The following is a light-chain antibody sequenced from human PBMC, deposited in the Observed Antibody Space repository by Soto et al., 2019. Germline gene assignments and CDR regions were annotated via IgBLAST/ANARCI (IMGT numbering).Light chain of an antibody. CDR2: GAS. V-gene: IGKV3-15*01. J-gene: IGKJ5*01. CDR1: QSVSSN. CDR3: QQYNNWPLT. Sequence: EKVMTQSPATLSVSPGERATLSCRASQSVSSNLAWYQQKPGQAPRLLIYGASSRATRIPVRFSGSGSGTEFTLTISSLQSEDFAVYYCQQYNNWPLTFGQGTRLEI.